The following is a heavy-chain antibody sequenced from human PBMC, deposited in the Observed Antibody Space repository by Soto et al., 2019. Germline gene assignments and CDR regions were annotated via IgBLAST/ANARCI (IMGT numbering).Heavy chain of an antibody. Sequence: QVQLQQLGAGLLKPSETLSLTCAVYGGSVSGYYWSWIRQPPGKGLEWIGEINDRGSTNYNPSLKSRETMSEDTSKNQFALTLSAVTAADTAVYYCALCRYSSFSFLGYWGQGTQVTVSS. J-gene: IGHJ4*02. CDR2: INDRGST. CDR1: GGSVSGYY. V-gene: IGHV4-34*01. CDR3: ALCRYSSFSFLGY. D-gene: IGHD6-19*01.